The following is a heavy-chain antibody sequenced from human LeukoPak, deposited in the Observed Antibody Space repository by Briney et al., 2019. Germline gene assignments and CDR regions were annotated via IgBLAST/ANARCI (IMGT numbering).Heavy chain of an antibody. Sequence: GASVKVSCKASGYTFTNYAINWVRQAPGQGLEWMGWIHPSTGNPTYAQGFTGRFVFSLDTSVSTTYLQVSSLKAKDTAVYYCARAFQHLGELSLPNYWGQGTLVTVSS. J-gene: IGHJ4*02. CDR2: IHPSTGNP. CDR1: GYTFTNYA. V-gene: IGHV7-4-1*02. CDR3: ARAFQHLGELSLPNY. D-gene: IGHD3-16*02.